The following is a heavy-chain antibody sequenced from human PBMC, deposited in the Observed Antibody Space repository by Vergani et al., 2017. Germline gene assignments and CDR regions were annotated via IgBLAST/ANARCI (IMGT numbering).Heavy chain of an antibody. CDR3: AKDLGGGYFGIMLAERGYYFDY. CDR1: GFTFSSYS. J-gene: IGHJ4*02. D-gene: IGHD1-26*01. CDR2: ISSISSTI. Sequence: EVQLVESGGGLVQPGGSLRLSCAASGFTFSSYSMNWVRQAPGKGLEWVSYISSISSTIYYEDSVKGRFTSPRDNSKNTLYLQMNSLRAEDTAVNYCAKDLGGGYFGIMLAERGYYFDYWGQGTLVTVSS. V-gene: IGHV3-48*01.